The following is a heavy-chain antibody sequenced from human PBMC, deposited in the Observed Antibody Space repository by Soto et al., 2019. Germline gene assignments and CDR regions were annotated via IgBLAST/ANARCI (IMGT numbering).Heavy chain of an antibody. Sequence: QVQLQESGPGLVKPSETLSLTCTVSGGSISSYYWSWIRQPPGKGLEWIGYIYYSGSTNYNPSLKSRVTISVDTSKNQFSLKLSSVTAADTAVYYCARKAARPSSGWFDPWGQGTLVTVSS. J-gene: IGHJ5*02. CDR2: IYYSGST. D-gene: IGHD6-6*01. CDR1: GGSISSYY. V-gene: IGHV4-59*01. CDR3: ARKAARPSSGWFDP.